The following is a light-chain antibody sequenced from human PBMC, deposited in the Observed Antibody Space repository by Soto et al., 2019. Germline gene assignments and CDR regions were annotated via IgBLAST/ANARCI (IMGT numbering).Light chain of an antibody. CDR2: VNT. CDR3: QAYDRSLNGWV. CDR1: ASNIGADYD. V-gene: IGLV1-40*01. J-gene: IGLJ3*02. Sequence: QSVLTQPPSVSGAPGQRVTISCTGSASNIGADYDAHWYHLLPGAAAQLLIYVNTNRPSGVPDRISGSKSGASAYLSITGRQAEDEADYYCQAYDRSLNGWVFGGGTKLTVL.